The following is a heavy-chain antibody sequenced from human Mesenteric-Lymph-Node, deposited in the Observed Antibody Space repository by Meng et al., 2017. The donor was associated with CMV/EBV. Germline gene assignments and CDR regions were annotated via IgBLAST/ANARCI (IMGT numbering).Heavy chain of an antibody. CDR2: ISSSSYI. V-gene: IGHV3-21*01. CDR1: GFTFSSYS. J-gene: IGHJ6*02. CDR3: ARDQEVGGLWLLYHYYGMDV. D-gene: IGHD5-18*01. Sequence: GGSLRLSCAASGFTFSSYSMNWVRQAPGKGLEWVSSISSSSYIYYADSVKGRFTISRDNAKNSLYLQMNSLRAEDTAVYYCARDQEVGGLWLLYHYYGMDVWGQGTTVTVSS.